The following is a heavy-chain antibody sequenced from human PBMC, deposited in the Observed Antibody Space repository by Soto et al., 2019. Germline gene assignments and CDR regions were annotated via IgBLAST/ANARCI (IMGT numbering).Heavy chain of an antibody. J-gene: IGHJ4*02. Sequence: GASVKVSCKASGGTFSSYTISWVRQAPGQGLEWMGRIIPILGIANYAQKFQGRVTITADKSTSTAYMELSSLRSEDTAVYYCARDGDYGDYFDYWGQGTLVTVSS. D-gene: IGHD4-17*01. CDR2: IIPILGIA. CDR1: GGTFSSYT. CDR3: ARDGDYGDYFDY. V-gene: IGHV1-69*04.